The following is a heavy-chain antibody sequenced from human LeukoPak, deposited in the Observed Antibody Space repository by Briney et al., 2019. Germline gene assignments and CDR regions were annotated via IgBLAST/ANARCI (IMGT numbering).Heavy chain of an antibody. Sequence: ASVKVSCKASGYTFTDYYIHWVRQAPGLGLEWMAWINPNSGDTGYAQKFQGRVTVTRESSITTAYMELSRLTSDDTAVYYCTRDLTDYRSADSWGQGTLVTVSS. CDR3: TRDLTDYRSADS. D-gene: IGHD6-19*01. CDR1: GYTFTDYY. V-gene: IGHV1-2*02. CDR2: INPNSGDT. J-gene: IGHJ4*02.